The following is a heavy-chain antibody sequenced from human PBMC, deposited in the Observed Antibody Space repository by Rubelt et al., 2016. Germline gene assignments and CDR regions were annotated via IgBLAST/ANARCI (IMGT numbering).Heavy chain of an antibody. D-gene: IGHD1-1*01. J-gene: IGHJ3*02. Sequence: QVQLVQSGAEVKKPGASVKVSCKASGYTFTSYGISWVRQAPGQGLEWMGWISAYDGNTNDAQKLQGRVNMTTDQSTSTAYMELRSLRSDDTDVYFCARDQLALYAFDIWGQGTMVTVSS. CDR1: GYTFTSYG. CDR2: ISAYDGNT. CDR3: ARDQLALYAFDI. V-gene: IGHV1-18*01.